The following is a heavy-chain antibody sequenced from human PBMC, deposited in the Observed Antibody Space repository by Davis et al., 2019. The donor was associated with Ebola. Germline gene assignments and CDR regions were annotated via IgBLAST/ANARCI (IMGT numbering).Heavy chain of an antibody. CDR2: IIPIFGTA. Sequence: SVKVSCKASGYTFTSYAMHWVRQAPGQGLEWMGGIIPIFGTANYAQKFQGRVTITADESTSTAYMELSSLRSEDTAVYYCARAQFPTTSDHWGQGTLVTVSS. V-gene: IGHV1-69*13. CDR1: GYTFTSYA. D-gene: IGHD1-1*01. J-gene: IGHJ4*02. CDR3: ARAQFPTTSDH.